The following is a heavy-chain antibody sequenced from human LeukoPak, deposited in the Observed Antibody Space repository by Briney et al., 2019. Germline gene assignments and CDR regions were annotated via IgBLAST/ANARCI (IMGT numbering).Heavy chain of an antibody. D-gene: IGHD3-9*01. CDR2: ISGSGGST. CDR3: ARESTYYDILTGYYEIYYFDY. Sequence: TGGSLRLSCAASGFTFSSFGMSWVRQAPGKGLQWVSAISGSGGSTYYADSVKGRFTISRDNSKNTLYLQMNSLRAEDTAVYYCARESTYYDILTGYYEIYYFDYWGQGTLVTVSS. CDR1: GFTFSSFG. J-gene: IGHJ4*02. V-gene: IGHV3-23*01.